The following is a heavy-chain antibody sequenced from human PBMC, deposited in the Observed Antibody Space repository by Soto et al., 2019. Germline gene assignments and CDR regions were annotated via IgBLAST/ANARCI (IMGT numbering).Heavy chain of an antibody. Sequence: QVHLMQSGAEVEKPGASVTISCKASGFTFNRHYMHWVRQAPRQGLEWMGIINLGGATTIYAQEFQGRVTXTXDXXTSTVYIQLSSLRSDDTAVYYCAVSSLEPNDAFDVWGQGTLVTVSS. J-gene: IGHJ3*01. CDR3: AVSSLEPNDAFDV. V-gene: IGHV1-46*02. CDR2: INLGGATT. D-gene: IGHD6-6*01. CDR1: GFTFNRHY.